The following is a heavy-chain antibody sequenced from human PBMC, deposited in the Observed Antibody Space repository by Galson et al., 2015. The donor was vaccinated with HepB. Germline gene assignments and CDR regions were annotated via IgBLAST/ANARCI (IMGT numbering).Heavy chain of an antibody. CDR1: GYTFTSYG. Sequence: SVKVSCKASGYTFTSYGISWVRQAPGLGLEWMGWISAYNGNTNYAQNLQGRVTMTTDTSTSTAYMELRSLRSDDTAVYYCARAFSAEPTLQYFFYWGQGTVVTVSS. V-gene: IGHV1-18*04. J-gene: IGHJ4*02. D-gene: IGHD3-3*01. CDR3: ARAFSAEPTLQYFFY. CDR2: ISAYNGNT.